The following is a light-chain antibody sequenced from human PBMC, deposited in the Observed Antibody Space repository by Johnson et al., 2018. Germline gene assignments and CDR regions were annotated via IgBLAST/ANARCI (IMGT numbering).Light chain of an antibody. J-gene: IGLJ1*01. CDR1: SSNIGNNY. Sequence: QSVLTQPPSVSAAPGQKVTISCSGSSSNIGNNYVSWYQQLPGTAPKLLIYENNKRPSGFPDRFPVSKSVTPATLGITGLQSGDEADYYCGTWDSRLSAGNVFGTGTKVTVL. V-gene: IGLV1-51*02. CDR2: ENN. CDR3: GTWDSRLSAGNV.